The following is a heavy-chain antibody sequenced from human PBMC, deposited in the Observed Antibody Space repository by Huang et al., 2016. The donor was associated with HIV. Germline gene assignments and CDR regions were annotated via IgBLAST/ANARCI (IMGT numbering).Heavy chain of an antibody. CDR3: ARGLRWLNYNY. J-gene: IGHJ4*02. D-gene: IGHD4-17*01. V-gene: IGHV4-34*01. Sequence: QVQLQQWGAGLLKPSETLSLTCAVYGGSFSGYYWSGIRQPPGKGLEWIGEINHSGSTNYNPSRKSRVTISVDTSKNQFSLKLSSVTAADTAVYYCARGLRWLNYNYWGQGTLVTVSS. CDR2: INHSGST. CDR1: GGSFSGYY.